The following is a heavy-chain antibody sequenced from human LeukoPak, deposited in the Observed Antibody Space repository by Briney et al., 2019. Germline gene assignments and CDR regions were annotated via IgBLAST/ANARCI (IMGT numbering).Heavy chain of an antibody. J-gene: IGHJ4*02. CDR1: GYSFTSYW. CDR3: ARGPKYDFWSGYPYYFDY. D-gene: IGHD3-3*01. V-gene: IGHV5-51*01. CDR2: NYPGDSDT. Sequence: GESLKISCKGSGYSFTSYWIGWVRQMPGKGLEWLGINYPGDSDTRYSPSFQGQVTISADKSISTAYLQWSSLKASDTAMYYCARGPKYDFWSGYPYYFDYWGQGTLVTVSS.